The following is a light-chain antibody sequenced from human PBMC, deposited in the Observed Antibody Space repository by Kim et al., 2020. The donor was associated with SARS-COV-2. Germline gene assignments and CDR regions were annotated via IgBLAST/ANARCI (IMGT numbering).Light chain of an antibody. J-gene: IGLJ3*02. Sequence: AVGQTGRVTGQGDSVRSDCESWYQQKPGQAPLLVIYDKDNRPSGIPDRFSGSSSGDTASLTITGAQAEDEADYYCNSRGASGDRWVFGGGTKLTVL. V-gene: IGLV3-19*01. CDR1: SVRSDC. CDR3: NSRGASGDRWV. CDR2: DKD.